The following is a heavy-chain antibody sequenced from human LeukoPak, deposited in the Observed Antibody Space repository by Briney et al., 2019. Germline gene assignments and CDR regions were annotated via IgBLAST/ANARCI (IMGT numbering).Heavy chain of an antibody. CDR1: GYTFTSYD. CDR2: MNPNSGNT. J-gene: IGHJ5*02. V-gene: IGHV1-8*03. CDR3: ARDAPRLGIAAAGRGHWFDP. D-gene: IGHD6-13*01. Sequence: GASVKVSCKASGYTFTSYDINWVRQATGQGLEWMGWMNPNSGNTGYAQKFQGRVTITRNTSISTAYMELSSLRSDDTAVYYCARDAPRLGIAAAGRGHWFDPWGQGTLVTVSS.